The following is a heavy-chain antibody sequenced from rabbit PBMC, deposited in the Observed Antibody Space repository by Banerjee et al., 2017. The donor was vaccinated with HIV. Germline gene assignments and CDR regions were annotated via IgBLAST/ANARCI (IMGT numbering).Heavy chain of an antibody. CDR1: GFSFSNNYW. CDR3: ARDLAGVIGWNFNL. D-gene: IGHD4-1*01. CDR2: IDTHSSGST. Sequence: QEQLVESGGGLVQPEGSLTLTCTASGFSFSNNYWMSWVRQAPGKGLEWIACIDTHSSGSTYYANWAQGRFPISKISSTTVTLQMTSLTAADTATYFCARDLAGVIGWNFNLWGPGTLVTVS. V-gene: IGHV1S45*01. J-gene: IGHJ4*01.